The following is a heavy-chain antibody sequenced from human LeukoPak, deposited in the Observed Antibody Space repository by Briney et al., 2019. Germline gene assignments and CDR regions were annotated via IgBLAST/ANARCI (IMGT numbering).Heavy chain of an antibody. J-gene: IGHJ4*02. V-gene: IGHV1-46*01. CDR3: ARGYYYDSSGYFPIDY. D-gene: IGHD3-22*01. Sequence: GASVKVSCKASGYTFTSYYMHWVRQAPGQGHEWMGIINPSGGRTNYAQKFQGRVTMTRDTSTSTVCMELSSLRSEDTAVYYCARGYYYDSSGYFPIDYWGQGTLVTVSS. CDR2: INPSGGRT. CDR1: GYTFTSYY.